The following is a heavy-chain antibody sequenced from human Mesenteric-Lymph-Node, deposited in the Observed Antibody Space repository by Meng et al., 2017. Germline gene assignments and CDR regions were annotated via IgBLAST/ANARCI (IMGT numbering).Heavy chain of an antibody. CDR3: ARVDDYGDYIPDY. CDR2: INTNTGNP. Sequence: ASVKVSCKASGYTFTNYVINWVRQAPGQGLEWMGWINTNTGNPTYAQGFTGRFVFSLDTSVSTAYLQISNLKAEDTAVYYCARVDDYGDYIPDYWGQGTLVTVSS. V-gene: IGHV7-4-1*02. D-gene: IGHD4-17*01. J-gene: IGHJ4*02. CDR1: GYTFTNYV.